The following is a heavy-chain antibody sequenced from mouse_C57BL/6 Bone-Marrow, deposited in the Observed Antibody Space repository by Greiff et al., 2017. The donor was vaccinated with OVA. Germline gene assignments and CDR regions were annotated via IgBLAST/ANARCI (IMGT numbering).Heavy chain of an antibody. CDR3: AREKAYLNYFDY. J-gene: IGHJ2*01. Sequence: EVKLMESGGGLVKPGGSLKLSCAASGFTFSSYAMSWVRQTPEKRLEWVATISAGGSYTYYPDNVKGRFTISRDNAKNNLYLQMSHLKSEDTAMYYCAREKAYLNYFDYWGQGTTLTVSA. D-gene: IGHD6-5*01. CDR2: ISAGGSYT. V-gene: IGHV5-4*01. CDR1: GFTFSSYA.